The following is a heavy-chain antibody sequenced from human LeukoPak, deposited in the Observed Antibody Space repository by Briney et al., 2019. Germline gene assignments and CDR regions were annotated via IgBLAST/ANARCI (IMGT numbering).Heavy chain of an antibody. V-gene: IGHV1-69*06. Sequence: SVRVSCKASGGTFSSYAISWVRQAPGQGLEWMGGIIPIFGTANYAQKFQGRVTITADKSTSTAYMELSSLRSEDTAVYYCAKVSYGPNYYYMDVWGKGTTVTVSS. J-gene: IGHJ6*03. CDR2: IIPIFGTA. D-gene: IGHD5-18*01. CDR3: AKVSYGPNYYYMDV. CDR1: GGTFSSYA.